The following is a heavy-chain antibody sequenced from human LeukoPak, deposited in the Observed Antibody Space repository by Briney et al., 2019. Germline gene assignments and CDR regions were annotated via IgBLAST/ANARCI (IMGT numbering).Heavy chain of an antibody. Sequence: SETLSLTCSVSGGSIDRTSSYWGWVRQSSGKGLEWIGSINYVGSTYYNPSLKSRVTMSLDTSENQFSLRLSSVTAADTAVYYCARVHGYFDYWGQGTLATVSS. CDR3: ARVHGYFDY. CDR2: INYVGST. V-gene: IGHV4-39*07. D-gene: IGHD2-8*01. J-gene: IGHJ4*02. CDR1: GGSIDRTSSY.